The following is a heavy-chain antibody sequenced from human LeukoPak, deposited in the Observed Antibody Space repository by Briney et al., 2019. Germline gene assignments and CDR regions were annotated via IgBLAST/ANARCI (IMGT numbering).Heavy chain of an antibody. D-gene: IGHD2-8*01. V-gene: IGHV1-2*02. CDR3: ARARSTWQMVDY. CDR2: INPNNGAT. J-gene: IGHJ4*02. CDR1: GYTFTSYG. Sequence: GASVKVSCKASGYTFTSYGISWVRQAPGHGLEFMGWINPNNGATNYAQNFQGRATMTRDTSISTAFMELSSLRSDDTAVFYCARARSTWQMVDYWGPGTLITVSS.